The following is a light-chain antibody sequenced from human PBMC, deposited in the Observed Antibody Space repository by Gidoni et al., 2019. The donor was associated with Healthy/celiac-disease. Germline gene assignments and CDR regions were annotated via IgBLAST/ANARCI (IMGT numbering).Light chain of an antibody. CDR1: SGSIASNY. V-gene: IGLV6-57*02. J-gene: IGLJ3*02. CDR3: QSYDSSNHLWV. CDR2: EDN. Sequence: NFMLTQPHSVSESPGKTVTISCTVISGSIASNYVQWYQQRPGSAPTTVIYEDNQRPSGVPDRFSGSIDSSSNSASLTISGLKTEDEADYYCQSYDSSNHLWVFGGGTKLTVL.